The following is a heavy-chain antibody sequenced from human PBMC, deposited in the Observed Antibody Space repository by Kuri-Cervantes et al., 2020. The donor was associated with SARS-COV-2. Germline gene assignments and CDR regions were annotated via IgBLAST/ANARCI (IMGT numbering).Heavy chain of an antibody. Sequence: GGSLRLSCVASGFTFSSYAMSWVRQAPGKGLEWVSAISGSGGSTYYADSVKGRFTISRDNSKNTLYLQMNSLRAEDTAVYYCAKGPVGATGAFDIWGQGTMVTVSS. CDR2: ISGSGGST. D-gene: IGHD1-26*01. J-gene: IGHJ3*02. CDR3: AKGPVGATGAFDI. V-gene: IGHV3-23*01. CDR1: GFTFSSYA.